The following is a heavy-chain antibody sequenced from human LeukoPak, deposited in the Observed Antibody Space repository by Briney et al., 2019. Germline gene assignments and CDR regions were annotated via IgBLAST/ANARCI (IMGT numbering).Heavy chain of an antibody. J-gene: IGHJ3*02. D-gene: IGHD3-22*01. V-gene: IGHV3-15*07. Sequence: GGSLRLSCAASGFTFSNAWMNWVRQAPGKGLEWVGRIKSKTDGGITDYAAPVKGRFTISRDDSKNTLYLQMNSLKTEDTAVYYCTTGLRDYYDSSGYYYFDAFDIWGQGTMVTVSS. CDR3: TTGLRDYYDSSGYYYFDAFDI. CDR2: IKSKTDGGIT. CDR1: GFTFSNAW.